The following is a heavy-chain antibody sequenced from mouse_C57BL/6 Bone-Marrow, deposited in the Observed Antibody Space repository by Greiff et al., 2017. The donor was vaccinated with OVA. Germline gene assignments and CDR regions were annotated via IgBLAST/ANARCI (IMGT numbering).Heavy chain of an antibody. Sequence: VQLQQPGAELVKPGASVKLSCKASGYTFTSYWMHWVKQRPGQGLEWIGMIHPNSGSTNYNEKFKSKATLTVDNSSSTAYMQLSSLTSEDSAVYYCARADSNYVGVADWGQGTLVTVSA. CDR3: ARADSNYVGVAD. V-gene: IGHV1-64*01. CDR1: GYTFTSYW. CDR2: IHPNSGST. D-gene: IGHD2-5*01. J-gene: IGHJ3*01.